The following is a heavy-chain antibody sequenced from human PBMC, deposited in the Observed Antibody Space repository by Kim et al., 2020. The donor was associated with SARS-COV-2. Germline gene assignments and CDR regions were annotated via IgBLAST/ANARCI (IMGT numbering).Heavy chain of an antibody. J-gene: IGHJ5*02. V-gene: IGHV1-18*01. CDR2: ISAHNGNT. Sequence: ASVKVSCKASGYTFSNYAINWVRQAPGQGLEWLGWISAHNGNTYYAQKFQDRVTMTTDTSTSTAYMELSSLTSDDTALYYCARGVDSGGLHGLSRWFDPWGQGTLVTVSA. CDR1: GYTFSNYA. CDR3: ARGVDSGGLHGLSRWFDP. D-gene: IGHD6-19*01.